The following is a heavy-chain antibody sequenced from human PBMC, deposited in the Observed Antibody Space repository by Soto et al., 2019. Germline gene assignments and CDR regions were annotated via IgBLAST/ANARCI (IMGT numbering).Heavy chain of an antibody. D-gene: IGHD2-21*01. J-gene: IGHJ4*02. CDR1: GDSISKYY. Sequence: SETLSLTCSVFGDSISKYYWSWIRHPAGKGLEYIGRISNSGTTNYNPSLESRVTMSVDPSKNQISLKLSSATAADTAMYYCARGPYCGNQCYFAYWGQGTLVTVSS. CDR2: ISNSGTT. CDR3: ARGPYCGNQCYFAY. V-gene: IGHV4-4*07.